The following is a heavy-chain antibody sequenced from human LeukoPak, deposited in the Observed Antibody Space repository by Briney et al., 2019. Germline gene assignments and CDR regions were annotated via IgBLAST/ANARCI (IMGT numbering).Heavy chain of an antibody. J-gene: IGHJ4*02. CDR2: ISGSGGST. V-gene: IGHV3-23*01. CDR3: AKGSATIFGLDY. D-gene: IGHD3-3*01. Sequence: QSGGSLRPSCAASGFTFSSYAMGWVSHAPGKGLEWVSAISGSGGSTYYANSVKGRFTISKDNSKNTLYLQMNSLRAEDTAVYYCAKGSATIFGLDYWGQGTMVTVSS. CDR1: GFTFSSYA.